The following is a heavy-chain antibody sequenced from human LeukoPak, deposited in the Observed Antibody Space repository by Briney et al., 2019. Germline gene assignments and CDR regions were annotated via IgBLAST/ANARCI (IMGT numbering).Heavy chain of an antibody. Sequence: ASVRVSCKASGYTFISHYLQWVRQAPGLGPEWMGWMHGGNGNTRYAEKFEGRVTMTRDTSTSTAYMDLSSLTSDDTAVYYCAREGSYCVGGDCYSFDFWGQGTLVTVSS. CDR1: GYTFISHY. J-gene: IGHJ4*02. V-gene: IGHV1-2*02. CDR2: MHGGNGNT. D-gene: IGHD2-21*02. CDR3: AREGSYCVGGDCYSFDF.